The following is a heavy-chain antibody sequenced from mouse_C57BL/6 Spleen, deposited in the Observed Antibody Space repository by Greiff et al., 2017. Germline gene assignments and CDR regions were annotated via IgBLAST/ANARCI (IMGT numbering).Heavy chain of an antibody. Sequence: QVQLQQSGAELVMPGASVKLSCKASGYTFTSYWMHWVKQRPGQGLEWIGEIDPSDSYTNYNQKFKGKSTLTVDKSSSPAYMQLSSLTSEDSAVSYCERSYGGSSLNFDVWGTGTTVTVSS. CDR2: IDPSDSYT. D-gene: IGHD1-1*01. CDR1: GYTFTSYW. J-gene: IGHJ1*03. V-gene: IGHV1-69*01. CDR3: ERSYGGSSLNFDV.